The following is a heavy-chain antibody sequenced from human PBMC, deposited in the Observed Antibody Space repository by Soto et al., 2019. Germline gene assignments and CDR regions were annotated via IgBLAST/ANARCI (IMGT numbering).Heavy chain of an antibody. CDR1: SGSTTSSNW. D-gene: IGHD6-13*01. V-gene: IGHV4-4*02. CDR2: IYHGGST. CDR3: AFHLIMPGTRGFDD. J-gene: IGHJ4*01. Sequence: SETLSLTCGISSGSTTSSNWWIWVRQPPGKGLEWIGEIYHGGSTNYNPSLKSRLTISVDKSQNQFSLRLNSVTAADTAVYFCAFHLIMPGTRGFDDRAQRSPVTVSA.